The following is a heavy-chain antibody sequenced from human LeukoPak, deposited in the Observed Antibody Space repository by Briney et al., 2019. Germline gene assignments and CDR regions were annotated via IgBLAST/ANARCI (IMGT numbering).Heavy chain of an antibody. CDR1: GGXFSGYY. CDR3: ARGRKQLVPGVHVRGGHYFDY. D-gene: IGHD6-13*01. J-gene: IGHJ4*02. V-gene: IGHV4-34*01. Sequence: PSETLSLTCAVYGGXFSGYYCSWIRQPPGKGLEWIGEINHSGSTNYNPSLKSRVTISVDTSKNQFSLKLSSVSAADTAVYYCARGRKQLVPGVHVRGGHYFDYWGQGTLVTVSS. CDR2: INHSGST.